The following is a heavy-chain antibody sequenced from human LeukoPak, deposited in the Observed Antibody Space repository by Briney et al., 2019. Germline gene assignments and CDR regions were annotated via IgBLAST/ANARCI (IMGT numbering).Heavy chain of an antibody. J-gene: IGHJ4*02. D-gene: IGHD6-19*01. CDR2: ISSSSSSYI. V-gene: IGHV3-21*01. Sequence: GGSLRLSCAASGFTFSSYNMHWVRQAPGKGLEWVSSISSSSSSYIHYADSVKGRFTISRDNAKNSLYLQMNSLRAEDTAVYYCAREEGIIGGAVARDDFDYWGQGTLVTVSS. CDR3: AREEGIIGGAVARDDFDY. CDR1: GFTFSSYN.